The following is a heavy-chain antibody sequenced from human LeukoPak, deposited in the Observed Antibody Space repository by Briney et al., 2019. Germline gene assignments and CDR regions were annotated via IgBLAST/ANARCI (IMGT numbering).Heavy chain of an antibody. CDR1: GDSISSGYY. CDR3: ARLSYTSSWYL. V-gene: IGHV4-38-2*02. D-gene: IGHD6-13*01. CDR2: IYHTGST. Sequence: ASETLSLTCTVSGDSISSGYYWAWIRQPPGRGLEWIGSIYHTGSTYYNPSLKSRVTISVDTSKNQFSLKVSSVTAADTAVYYCARLSYTSSWYLWGQGTLATVSS. J-gene: IGHJ5*02.